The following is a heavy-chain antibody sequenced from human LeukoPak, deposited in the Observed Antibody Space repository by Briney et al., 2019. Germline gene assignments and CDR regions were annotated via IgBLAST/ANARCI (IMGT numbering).Heavy chain of an antibody. Sequence: ASVKVSCKASGYTLTSYYMHWVRQAPGQGLEWMGIINPSGGDTSYPQKFQGRLTMTRDTSTNTVYMELTSLRSEDTAVYYCAREVMDNLRFDYWGQGTLVTVSS. CDR2: INPSGGDT. D-gene: IGHD1-14*01. CDR1: GYTLTSYY. V-gene: IGHV1-46*01. CDR3: AREVMDNLRFDY. J-gene: IGHJ4*02.